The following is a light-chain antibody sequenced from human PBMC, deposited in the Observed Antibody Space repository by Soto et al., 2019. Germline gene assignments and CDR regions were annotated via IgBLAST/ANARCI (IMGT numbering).Light chain of an antibody. CDR1: QSVSSSY. V-gene: IGKV3-20*01. CDR2: GAS. J-gene: IGKJ1*01. Sequence: EIVLTQSPGTLSLSPGERATLSCRASQSVSSSYLAWYQQKPGQAPRHLIYGASSRATCIPDRFSGSVSGTVFTLTISRLEPEAFAVYYCQQYGSSPPWTFGQGTKVEIK. CDR3: QQYGSSPPWT.